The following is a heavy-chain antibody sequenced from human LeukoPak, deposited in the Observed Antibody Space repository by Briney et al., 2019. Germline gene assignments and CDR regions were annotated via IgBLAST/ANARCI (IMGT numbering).Heavy chain of an antibody. CDR1: GFTFSSYC. V-gene: IGHV3-74*01. Sequence: GGSLRLSCAASGFTFSSYCMHWVRQAPGKGLVWVSRINSDGSSTSYADSVKGRFTISRDNAKNTLYLQMNSLRAEDTAVYYCAGNSPLYYYDSSGYYNYWGQGTLVTVSS. CDR2: INSDGSST. D-gene: IGHD3-22*01. CDR3: AGNSPLYYYDSSGYYNY. J-gene: IGHJ4*02.